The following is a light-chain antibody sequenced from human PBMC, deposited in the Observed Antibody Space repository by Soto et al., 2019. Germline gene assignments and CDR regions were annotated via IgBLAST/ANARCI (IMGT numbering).Light chain of an antibody. CDR2: RNN. CDR3: AAWDDSLSGRV. Sequence: QSVLTQPPSASGTPGQRVTISCYGSSSNIGSNYVYWYQQLPGTAPKLLIYRNNQRPSGVPDRFSGSKSGTSASLAISGLRSEDEADYDCAAWDDSLSGRVFGGGTKLTVL. CDR1: SSNIGSNY. V-gene: IGLV1-47*01. J-gene: IGLJ3*02.